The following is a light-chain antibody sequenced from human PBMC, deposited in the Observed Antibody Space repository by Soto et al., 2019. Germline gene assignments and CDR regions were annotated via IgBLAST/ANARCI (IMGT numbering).Light chain of an antibody. Sequence: DILMTQSPSSLSPSVGDRLTITCRASQNVGTSLNWYQHKSGKAPNLLIHSASTLQGGVPSRFSGSGYGAVFTLTITSLQPEDCATYFCQQSYFTPFTFGLGTKVEI. CDR3: QQSYFTPFT. CDR2: SAS. J-gene: IGKJ2*01. V-gene: IGKV1-39*01. CDR1: QNVGTS.